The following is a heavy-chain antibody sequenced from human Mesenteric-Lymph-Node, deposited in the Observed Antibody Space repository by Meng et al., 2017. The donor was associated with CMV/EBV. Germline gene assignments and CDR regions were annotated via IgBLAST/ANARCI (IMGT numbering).Heavy chain of an antibody. D-gene: IGHD6-19*01. CDR1: GGSISSSSYY. CDR3: ARDPSYSSGWDTPGGGRIGWFDP. V-gene: IGHV4-39*07. J-gene: IGHJ5*02. CDR2: IYHSGST. Sequence: SETLSLTCTVSGGSISSSSYYWGWIRQPPGKGLEWIGSIYHSGSTYYNPSLKSRVTISVDTSKNQFSLKLSSVTAADTAVYYCARDPSYSSGWDTPGGGRIGWFDPWGQGTLVTVSS.